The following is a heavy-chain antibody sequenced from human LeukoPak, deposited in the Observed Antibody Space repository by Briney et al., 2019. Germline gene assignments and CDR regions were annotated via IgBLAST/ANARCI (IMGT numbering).Heavy chain of an antibody. Sequence: ASVKVSCKVSGYTLTELSMHWVRQAPGKGHEWMGGFDPEDGETIYAQKLQGRVTMTEDTSTDTAYMELSSLRSEDTAVYYCATVRSGSYYGEYFQHWGQGTLVTVSS. D-gene: IGHD1-26*01. CDR2: FDPEDGET. CDR1: GYTLTELS. J-gene: IGHJ1*01. V-gene: IGHV1-24*01. CDR3: ATVRSGSYYGEYFQH.